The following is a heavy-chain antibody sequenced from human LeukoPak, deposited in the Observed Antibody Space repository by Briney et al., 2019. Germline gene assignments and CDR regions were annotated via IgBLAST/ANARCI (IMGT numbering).Heavy chain of an antibody. V-gene: IGHV3-48*03. CDR3: ARVSLSDRYFDWLLTYYVDY. D-gene: IGHD3-9*01. CDR2: ISSSGSTI. Sequence: GGSLRLSCAASGFTFSSYEMNWVRQAPGKGLEWVSYISSSGSTIYYADSVKGRFTISRDNAKNSLYLQMNSLRAEDTAVYYCARVSLSDRYFDWLLTYYVDYWGQGTLVTVSS. J-gene: IGHJ4*02. CDR1: GFTFSSYE.